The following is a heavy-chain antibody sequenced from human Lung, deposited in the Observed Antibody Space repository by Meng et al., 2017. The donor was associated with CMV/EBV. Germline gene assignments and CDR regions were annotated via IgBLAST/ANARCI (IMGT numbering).Heavy chain of an antibody. D-gene: IGHD3-3*01. Sequence: GESLKISCAASGFTFSSYWMSWVRQAPGKGLEWVANIKQDGSEKYYVDSVKGRFTISRDKAKNSLYLQMNSLRAEDTAVYYCARDRFEDYDFWSGYSLTDYYGMDVWGQGTTVTVSS. V-gene: IGHV3-7*01. CDR3: ARDRFEDYDFWSGYSLTDYYGMDV. CDR2: IKQDGSEK. CDR1: GFTFSSYW. J-gene: IGHJ6*02.